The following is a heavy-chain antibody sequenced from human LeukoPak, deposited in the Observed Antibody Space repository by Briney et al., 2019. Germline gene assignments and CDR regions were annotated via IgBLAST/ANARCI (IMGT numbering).Heavy chain of an antibody. CDR2: TYYRSKWYN. CDR3: ARAAAAHLYYYYYYMDV. V-gene: IGHV6-1*01. J-gene: IGHJ6*03. Sequence: SQTLSLTCAISGDSFSSNSAAWNWLRQSPSRGLEWLGRTYYRSKWYNDYAVSVKSRITINPDTSKNQFSLQLNSVTPEDTAVYYCARAAAAHLYYYYYYMDVWGKGTTVTVSS. D-gene: IGHD2-2*01. CDR1: GDSFSSNSAA.